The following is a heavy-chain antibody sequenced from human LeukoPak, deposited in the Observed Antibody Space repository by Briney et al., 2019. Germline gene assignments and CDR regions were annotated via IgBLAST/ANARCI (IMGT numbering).Heavy chain of an antibody. V-gene: IGHV4-34*01. J-gene: IGHJ4*02. CDR2: INHSGST. CDR1: GGSFRGYY. D-gene: IGHD5-12*01. Sequence: SETLSLTCAVYGGSFRGYYWSWIRQPPGKGLEWIGEINHSGSTNYNPSLKSRVTISVDTSKNQFSLKLSSVTAADTAVYYCARHRSARGSFDYWGQGTLVTVSS. CDR3: ARHRSARGSFDY.